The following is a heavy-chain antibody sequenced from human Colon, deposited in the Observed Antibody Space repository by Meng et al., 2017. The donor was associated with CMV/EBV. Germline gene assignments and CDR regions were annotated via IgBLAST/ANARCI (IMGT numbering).Heavy chain of an antibody. CDR2: INPSGGST. CDR1: GYTFTSYY. J-gene: IGHJ4*02. D-gene: IGHD2-15*01. Sequence: ASAKVSCKASGYTFTSYYMHWVRQAPGQGLEWMGIINPSGGSTSYAQKFQGRVTMTRDTSTSTVYMGLGSLRSEDTAVYYCTCCDGGGYWGQGTLVTVSS. V-gene: IGHV1-46*03. CDR3: TCCDGGGY.